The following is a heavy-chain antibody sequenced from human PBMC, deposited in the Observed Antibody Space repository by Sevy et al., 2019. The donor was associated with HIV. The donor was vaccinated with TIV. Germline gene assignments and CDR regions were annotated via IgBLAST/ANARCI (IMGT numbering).Heavy chain of an antibody. CDR3: VSVFLSYRSGWSYFDY. J-gene: IGHJ4*02. CDR1: GFTVNDKY. CDR2: IFSSGST. Sequence: GGSLRLSCAISGFTVNDKYIIWVRQAPGKGLEWVSVIFSSGSTYYADSAKGRFTISRDNSKNTVDLQMNSVRAEDTAGYYCVSVFLSYRSGWSYFDYWGQGTLVTVSS. D-gene: IGHD6-19*01. V-gene: IGHV3-66*02.